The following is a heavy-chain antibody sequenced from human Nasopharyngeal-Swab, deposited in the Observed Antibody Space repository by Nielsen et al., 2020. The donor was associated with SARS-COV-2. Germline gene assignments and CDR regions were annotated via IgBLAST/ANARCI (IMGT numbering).Heavy chain of an antibody. Sequence: GESLKISCAASGFTFSNAWMSWVRQAPGKGLEWVGRIKSKTDGGTTDYAAPVKGRFTISRDDSKNTLYLQMNSLKTEDTAVYYCTTDASNYLITIFGVVISWGKGTLVTVSS. CDR3: TTDASNYLITIFGVVIS. D-gene: IGHD3-3*01. J-gene: IGHJ4*02. V-gene: IGHV3-15*01. CDR1: GFTFSNAW. CDR2: IKSKTDGGTT.